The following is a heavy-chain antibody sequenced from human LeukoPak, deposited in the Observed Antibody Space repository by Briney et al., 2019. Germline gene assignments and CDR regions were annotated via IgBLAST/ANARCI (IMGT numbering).Heavy chain of an antibody. Sequence: SETLSLTCTVSGGSNSSYGRSWIRQPAGKGLEWIGRINTSGSTNYNPSLKSRVTMSVDTSKNQFSLKLSSVTAADAAVYYCARVRKGYYYYMDVWGKGTTVTVSS. CDR2: INTSGST. D-gene: IGHD1-14*01. J-gene: IGHJ6*03. CDR1: GGSNSSYG. CDR3: ARVRKGYYYYMDV. V-gene: IGHV4-4*07.